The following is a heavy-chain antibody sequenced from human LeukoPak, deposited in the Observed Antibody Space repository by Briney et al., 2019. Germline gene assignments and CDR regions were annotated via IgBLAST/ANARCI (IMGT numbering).Heavy chain of an antibody. CDR1: GGSISGYV. CDR3: ARYYCSGVCYNFDY. Sequence: SETLSLTCTVSGGSISGYVWSWIRQPPGKGLEWIGYIFHSGSTNYNPSHKSRVIISVDTSKNQFSLKLSSVTAADTAVYYCARYYCSGVCYNFDYWGQGTLVTVSS. J-gene: IGHJ4*02. D-gene: IGHD2-21*02. V-gene: IGHV4-59*08. CDR2: IFHSGST.